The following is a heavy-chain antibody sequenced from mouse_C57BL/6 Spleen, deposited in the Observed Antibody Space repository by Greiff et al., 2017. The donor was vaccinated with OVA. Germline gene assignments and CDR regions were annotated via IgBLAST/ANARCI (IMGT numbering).Heavy chain of an antibody. CDR1: GYTFTSYW. D-gene: IGHD1-1*01. V-gene: IGHV1-72*01. Sequence: QVQLKQSGAELVKPGASVKLSCKASGYTFTSYWMHWVKQRPGRGLEWIGRIDPNSGGTKYNEKFKSKATLTVDKPSSTAYMQLSSLTSEDSAVYYCARSYYYGSSYVGYFDYWGQGTTLTVSS. CDR3: ARSYYYGSSYVGYFDY. CDR2: IDPNSGGT. J-gene: IGHJ2*01.